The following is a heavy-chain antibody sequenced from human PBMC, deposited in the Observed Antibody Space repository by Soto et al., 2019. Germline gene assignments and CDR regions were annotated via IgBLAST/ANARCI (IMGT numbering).Heavy chain of an antibody. CDR3: ARAGYSDYYYGMDV. CDR2: IIPIFGTA. J-gene: IGHJ6*02. Sequence: ASVKVSCKASGGTFSSYAISWVRHAPGQGLEWMGGIIPIFGTANYAQKFQGRVTITADESTSTAYMELSSLRSEDTAVYYCARAGYSDYYYGMDVWGQGTTVTVSS. CDR1: GGTFSSYA. D-gene: IGHD3-22*01. V-gene: IGHV1-69*13.